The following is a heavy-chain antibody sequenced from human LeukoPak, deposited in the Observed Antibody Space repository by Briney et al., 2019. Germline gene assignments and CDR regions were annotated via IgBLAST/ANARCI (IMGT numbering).Heavy chain of an antibody. CDR1: GFSFSSYE. V-gene: IGHV3-48*03. J-gene: IGHJ6*03. CDR2: IISTSSTT. CDR3: ARIARECYYMDV. Sequence: GGSLSLSCAASGFSFSSYEMNWVRQAPGKGLERVSYIISTSSTTYYEDSVTGRFTVSRDNAKNSLYLQMSSLRVEDTAVYYCARIARECYYMDVWGKEPTDTVSS.